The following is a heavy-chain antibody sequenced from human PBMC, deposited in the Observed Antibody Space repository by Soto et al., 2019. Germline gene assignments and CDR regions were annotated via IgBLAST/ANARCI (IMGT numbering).Heavy chain of an antibody. V-gene: IGHV4-31*03. J-gene: IGHJ5*02. CDR3: ARRVQTNTLIIQDNWFAP. CDR1: GGSISSGGYY. D-gene: IGHD3-10*01. Sequence: SETLSLTCTVSGGSISSGGYYWSWIRQHPGKGLEWIGYIYYSGSTYYNPSLKSRVTISVDTSKNQFSLKLSSVTAADTAVYYCARRVQTNTLIIQDNWFAPWGHGTRVTVSS. CDR2: IYYSGST.